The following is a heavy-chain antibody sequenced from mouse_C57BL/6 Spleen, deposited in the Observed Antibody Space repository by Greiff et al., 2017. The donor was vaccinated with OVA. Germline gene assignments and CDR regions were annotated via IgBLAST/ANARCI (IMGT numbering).Heavy chain of an antibody. J-gene: IGHJ4*01. CDR2: ISSGGSYT. V-gene: IGHV5-6*01. CDR3: ARGRHSAMDD. D-gene: IGHD1-2*01. Sequence: EVQLVESGGDLVKPGGSLKLSCAASGFTFSSYGMSWVRQTPDKRLAWVATISSGGSYTYYPDSVKGRFTISTDNAKNTLYLQISRLTSEDTAMYYGARGRHSAMDDWGKGTSVTVSS. CDR1: GFTFSSYG.